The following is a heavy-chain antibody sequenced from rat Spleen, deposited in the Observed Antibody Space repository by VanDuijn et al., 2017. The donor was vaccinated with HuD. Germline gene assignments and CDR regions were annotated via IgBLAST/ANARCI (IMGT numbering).Heavy chain of an antibody. CDR3: TTLLEYSYNFDYVMDA. Sequence: EVQLVESGGGLVQPGRSMKLSCAASGFTFSNYDMAWVRQAPTKGLEWVASISYDGSSTYYRDSVKGRFTISRDNAKSTLYLQMDSLRSKDPAIFYCTTLLEYSYNFDYVMDALVQGASVTVSS. CDR1: GFTFSNYD. CDR2: ISYDGSST. J-gene: IGHJ4*01. D-gene: IGHD1-5*01. V-gene: IGHV5-20*01.